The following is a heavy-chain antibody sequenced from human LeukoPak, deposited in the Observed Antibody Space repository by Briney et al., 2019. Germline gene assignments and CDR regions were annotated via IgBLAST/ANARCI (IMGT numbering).Heavy chain of an antibody. D-gene: IGHD3-10*01. V-gene: IGHV1-8*01. CDR3: ARTYGSGSYWYYYYYCYMDV. CDR2: MNPNSGNT. CDR1: GYTFTSYD. Sequence: ASVKVSCKASGYTFTSYDINWVRQATGQGLEWMGWMNPNSGNTGYAQKFQGRVTMTRNTSISTAYMELSSLRSEDTAVYYCARTYGSGSYWYYYYYCYMDVWGKGTTVTISS. J-gene: IGHJ6*03.